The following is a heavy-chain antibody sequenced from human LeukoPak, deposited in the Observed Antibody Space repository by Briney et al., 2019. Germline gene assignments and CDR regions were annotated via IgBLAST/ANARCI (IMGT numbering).Heavy chain of an antibody. Sequence: PSETLSLTCAVYGGSFSGYYWSWIRQPPGKGLEWIGEINHSGSTNYNPSLKSRVTISVDTSKNQFSLKQSSVTAADTAVYYCAREGSLPFDYWGQGTLVTVSS. V-gene: IGHV4-34*01. CDR1: GGSFSGYY. CDR2: INHSGST. D-gene: IGHD5/OR15-5a*01. CDR3: AREGSLPFDY. J-gene: IGHJ4*02.